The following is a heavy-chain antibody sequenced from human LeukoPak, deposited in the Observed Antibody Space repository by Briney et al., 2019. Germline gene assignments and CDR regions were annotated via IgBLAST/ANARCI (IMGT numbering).Heavy chain of an antibody. J-gene: IGHJ4*02. CDR2: IYYSGST. CDR3: ARGQQPISLFDY. Sequence: TLSLTCTVFGGSISSGGYYWSWIRQHPGKGLEWIGYIYYSGSTYYNPSLKSRVTISVDTSKNQFSLKLSSVTAADTAVYYCARGQQPISLFDYWGQGTLVTVSS. V-gene: IGHV4-31*03. D-gene: IGHD6-13*01. CDR1: GGSISSGGYY.